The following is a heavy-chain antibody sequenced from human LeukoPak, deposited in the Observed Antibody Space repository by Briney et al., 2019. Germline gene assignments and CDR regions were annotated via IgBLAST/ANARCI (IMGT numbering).Heavy chain of an antibody. V-gene: IGHV1-18*01. D-gene: IGHD3-3*01. CDR2: IGAYNGHT. CDR1: GYTFTSYG. J-gene: IGHJ4*02. Sequence: GSVKVSCKTSGYTFTSYGVSWLRQAPGQGLEWMGWIGAYNGHTNYAQSLQGRVTMTTDTSTSTAHMELRSLRSDDTAVYYCARGYEFWSGDPSFDYWGQGTLVIVSS. CDR3: ARGYEFWSGDPSFDY.